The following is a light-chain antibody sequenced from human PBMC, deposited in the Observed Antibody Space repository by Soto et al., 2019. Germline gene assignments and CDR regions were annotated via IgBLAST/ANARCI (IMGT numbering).Light chain of an antibody. J-gene: IGLJ1*01. CDR3: SPYTSSSTYV. CDR1: SSDVGNYNR. Sequence: QSALTQPPSVSGSPGQSVTISCTGTSSDVGNYNRVSWYQQPPGTAPKVIIYEVSNRPSGVPDRFSGSKSGNTASLTISGLQAEDEADYYCSPYTSSSTYVFGTGTKLTVL. CDR2: EVS. V-gene: IGLV2-18*02.